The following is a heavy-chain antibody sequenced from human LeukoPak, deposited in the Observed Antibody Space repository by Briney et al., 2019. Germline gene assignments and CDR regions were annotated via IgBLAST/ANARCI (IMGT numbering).Heavy chain of an antibody. CDR3: ARHGYSYGYGWVDP. J-gene: IGHJ5*02. D-gene: IGHD5-18*01. CDR1: GGSISSYY. Sequence: SETLSLTCTVSGGSISSYYWSWIRQPPGKGLEWIGYIYYSGSTNYNPSLKSRVTISVDTSKNQFSLKLSSVTAADTAVYYCARHGYSYGYGWVDPWGQGTLVTVSS. CDR2: IYYSGST. V-gene: IGHV4-59*08.